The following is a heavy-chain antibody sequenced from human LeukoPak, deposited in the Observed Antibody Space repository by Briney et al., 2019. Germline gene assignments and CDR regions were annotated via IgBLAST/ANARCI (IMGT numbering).Heavy chain of an antibody. V-gene: IGHV3-23*01. J-gene: IGHJ4*02. CDR1: GFTFSSYA. CDR2: ISGSGGST. D-gene: IGHD2-2*01. Sequence: GGSLRLSCAASGFTFSSYAMSWVRQAPGKGLEWVSAISGSGGSTYYADPVKGRFTISRDNSKNTLYLQMNSLRAEDTAVYYCAKEAQGCSITSCYFDSWGQGTLVTVSS. CDR3: AKEAQGCSITSCYFDS.